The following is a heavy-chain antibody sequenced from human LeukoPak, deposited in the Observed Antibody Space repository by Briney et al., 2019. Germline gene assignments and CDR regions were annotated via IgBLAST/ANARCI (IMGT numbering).Heavy chain of an antibody. Sequence: GGSLRLSCAASGFTFPNYVMSWVRQAPGKGLEWVSGISGSGGNTYYADSVKGRFTISRDNSKNTLYLQMNSLRTEDTAVYYCMGYDFWSGFRSGDLWGRGTLVTVSS. CDR1: GFTFPNYV. D-gene: IGHD3-3*01. V-gene: IGHV3-23*01. CDR3: MGYDFWSGFRSGDL. J-gene: IGHJ2*01. CDR2: ISGSGGNT.